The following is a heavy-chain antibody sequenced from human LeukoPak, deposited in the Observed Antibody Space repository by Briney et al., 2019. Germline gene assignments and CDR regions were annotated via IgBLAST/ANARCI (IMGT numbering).Heavy chain of an antibody. D-gene: IGHD6-19*01. Sequence: HPGGSLRLSCAVSGFTVSSNYMSWVRQAPGKGLEWVSVIYSGGSTYYADSVKGRFTISRDNSKNTLYLQMNSLRAEDTAVYYCARESSYSSGWYYFAYWGQGTPVTVSS. CDR2: IYSGGST. CDR1: GFTVSSNY. CDR3: ARESSYSSGWYYFAY. J-gene: IGHJ4*02. V-gene: IGHV3-53*01.